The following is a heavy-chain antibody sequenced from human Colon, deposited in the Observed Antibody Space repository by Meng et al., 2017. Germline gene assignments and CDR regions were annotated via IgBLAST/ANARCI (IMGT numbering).Heavy chain of an antibody. CDR3: VRSSGWVRTGFDP. D-gene: IGHD6-19*01. CDR2: IGHSGTT. CDR1: GGSISTSGYY. V-gene: IGHV4-39*01. J-gene: IGHJ5*02. Sequence: QPQLQESGPGLVKPSEALSLTCSVSGGSISTSGYYWGWIRQPPGKGLEWIGSIGHSGTTYYTPSLRRRVTVSIDTSKNQFSLKLGSVTAADTAVYYCVRSSGWVRTGFDPWGQGTLVTVS.